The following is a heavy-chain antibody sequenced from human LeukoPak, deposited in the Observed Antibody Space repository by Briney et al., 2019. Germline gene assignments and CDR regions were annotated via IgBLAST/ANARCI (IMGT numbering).Heavy chain of an antibody. CDR1: GYSINNYW. V-gene: IGHV5-51*01. CDR2: IYHADSDI. J-gene: IGHJ5*02. Sequence: GESLKISCKGSGYSINNYWIGWVRQVPGKGLEWMGIIYHADSDIRYSPSFQGQVPISADQSISTVYLQWSSLKASDTAMYYCARQEYCSGGSCYTWFDPWGQGTLVTVSS. CDR3: ARQEYCSGGSCYTWFDP. D-gene: IGHD2-15*01.